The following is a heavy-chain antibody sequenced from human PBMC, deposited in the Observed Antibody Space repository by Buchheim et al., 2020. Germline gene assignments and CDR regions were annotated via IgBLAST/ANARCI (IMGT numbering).Heavy chain of an antibody. D-gene: IGHD3-22*01. J-gene: IGHJ4*02. Sequence: QVQLVQSGAEVKKPGSSVKVSCKASGGTFSSYAISWVRQAPGQGLEWMVRIIPILGIANYAQKFQGRVTITADKSPSTAYMELSSMRSEDTAVYYCGTPIDWNYDSSGYSDWGQGTL. CDR3: GTPIDWNYDSSGYSD. CDR1: GGTFSSYA. CDR2: IIPILGIA. V-gene: IGHV1-69*04.